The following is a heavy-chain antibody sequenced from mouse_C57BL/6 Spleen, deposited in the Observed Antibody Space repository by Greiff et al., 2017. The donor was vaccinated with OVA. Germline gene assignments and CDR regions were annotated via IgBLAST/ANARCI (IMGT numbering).Heavy chain of an antibody. Sequence: VQLQQSGAELVKPGASVKISCKASGYAFSSYWMNWVKQRPGKGLEWIGQIYPGDGDTNYNGKFKGKATLTADKSSSTAYMQLSSLTSEDSAVYFCARRGIYYGNFYYAMDYWGQGTSVTVSS. CDR3: ARRGIYYGNFYYAMDY. J-gene: IGHJ4*01. D-gene: IGHD2-1*01. V-gene: IGHV1-80*01. CDR2: IYPGDGDT. CDR1: GYAFSSYW.